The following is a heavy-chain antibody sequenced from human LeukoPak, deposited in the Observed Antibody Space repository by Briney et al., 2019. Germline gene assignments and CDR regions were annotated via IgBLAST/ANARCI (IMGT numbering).Heavy chain of an antibody. D-gene: IGHD3-22*01. CDR1: GGSVSGYY. J-gene: IGHJ4*02. V-gene: IGHV4-59*02. CDR3: AREHDGSGL. CDR2: IYYSGST. Sequence: SETLSLTCLVSGGSVSGYYWSWVRQPPGKGLEWIGYIYYSGSTIYNPSLKSRVTISIDMSKNQFSLKLTSVTAADTAVYYCAREHDGSGLWGQGTLVTVSS.